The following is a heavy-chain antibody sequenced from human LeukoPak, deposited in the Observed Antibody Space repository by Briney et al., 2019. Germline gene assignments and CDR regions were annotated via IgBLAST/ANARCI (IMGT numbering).Heavy chain of an antibody. J-gene: IGHJ6*02. CDR2: TYYRSKWYN. CDR1: GDSVSSNSGA. Sequence: SQTLTLTCAISGDSVSSNSGAWNWIRQSPSRGLEWLGRTYYRSKWYNEYAVSVKSRITINPDTSKNPFSLQLNSVTPEDTAVYYCARGPATTGMVRGVIMLYYYYGMDVWGHGSTGTVSS. V-gene: IGHV6-1*01. CDR3: ARGPATTGMVRGVIMLYYYYGMDV. D-gene: IGHD3-10*01.